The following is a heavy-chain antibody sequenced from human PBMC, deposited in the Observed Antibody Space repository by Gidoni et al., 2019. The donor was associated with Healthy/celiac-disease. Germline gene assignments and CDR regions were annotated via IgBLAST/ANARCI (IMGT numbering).Heavy chain of an antibody. V-gene: IGHV4-31*03. CDR2: IYYSGST. CDR1: GGAISSGGYY. J-gene: IGHJ3*02. CDR3: ARGADGDYVSGYAFDI. Sequence: QVQLQESGPGLVKPSQTLSLTCTVSGGAISSGGYYWSWIRQHPGKGLEWIGYIYYSGSTYYNPSLKSRVTISVDTSKNQFSLKLSSVTAADTAVYYCARGADGDYVSGYAFDIWGQGTMVTVSS. D-gene: IGHD4-17*01.